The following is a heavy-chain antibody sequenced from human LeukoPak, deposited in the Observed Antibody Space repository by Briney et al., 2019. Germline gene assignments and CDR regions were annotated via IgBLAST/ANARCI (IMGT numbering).Heavy chain of an antibody. CDR3: AREYCSSTSCNTVRPYYYYGMDV. V-gene: IGHV1-18*01. D-gene: IGHD2-2*01. Sequence: ASVKVSCKASGYTFTSYGISWVRQAPGQGLEWMGWISAYNGNTNYAQKLQGRVTMTTDTSTSTAYMELRSLRSDDTAVYYCAREYCSSTSCNTVRPYYYYGMDVWGQGTTVTVSS. J-gene: IGHJ6*02. CDR2: ISAYNGNT. CDR1: GYTFTSYG.